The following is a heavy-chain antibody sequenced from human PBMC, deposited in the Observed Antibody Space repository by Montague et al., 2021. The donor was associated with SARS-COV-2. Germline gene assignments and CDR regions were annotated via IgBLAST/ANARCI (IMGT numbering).Heavy chain of an antibody. V-gene: IGHV6-1*01. CDR2: PYHGSKWYT. D-gene: IGHD1-1*01. CDR1: GDSVLEHSRT. Sequence: CAISGDSVLEHSRTWEEHTPSPPSRFQCVCRPYHGSKWYTDYAPSVKTRITITPDTSNNQFSLHLNSVTPGDTAVYYCSREGTVPGPRGIYFDDWGQGTLVTVSS. J-gene: IGHJ4*02. CDR3: SREGTVPGPRGIYFDD.